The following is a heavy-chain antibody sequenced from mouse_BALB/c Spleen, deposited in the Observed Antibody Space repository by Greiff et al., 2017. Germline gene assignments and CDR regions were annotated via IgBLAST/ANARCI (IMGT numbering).Heavy chain of an antibody. CDR1: GYAFSSYW. J-gene: IGHJ2*01. D-gene: IGHD3-2*01. CDR3: ARRTARASFDY. Sequence: QVQLQQSGAELVRPGSSVQISCKASGYAFSSYWMNWVKQRPGQGLEWIGQIYPGDGDTNYNGKFKGKATLTADKSSSTAYMQLSSLTSEDSAVYFCARRTARASFDYWGQGTTLTVSA. V-gene: IGHV1-80*01. CDR2: IYPGDGDT.